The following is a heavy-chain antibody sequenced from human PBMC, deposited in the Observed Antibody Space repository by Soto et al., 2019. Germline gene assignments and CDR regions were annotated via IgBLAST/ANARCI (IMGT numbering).Heavy chain of an antibody. J-gene: IGHJ5*02. V-gene: IGHV1-69*13. D-gene: IGHD3-22*01. CDR1: GDTFSRYA. CDR2: IIPIFGTA. Sequence: SVKGSCKASGDTFSRYAISWVRQATGQGLEWMGGIIPIFGTASYAQKFQGRVTITADESTSTAYMELSSLRSEDTAVYYCASRNYYYDSSGYYSWGQGTLVTVSS. CDR3: ASRNYYYDSSGYYS.